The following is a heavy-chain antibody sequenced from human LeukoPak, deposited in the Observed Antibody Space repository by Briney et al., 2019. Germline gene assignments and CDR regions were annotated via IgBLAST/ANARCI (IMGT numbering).Heavy chain of an antibody. CDR1: GYTFTGYY. Sequence: ASVKVSCKASGYTFTGYYMHWVRQAPGQGLEWMGWINPNSGGTNYAQKFQGRVTMTRDTSISTAYMELSRLRSDDTAVYYCASDLYVLLWFGELLYDYYYYGMDVWGQGTTVTVSS. CDR2: INPNSGGT. J-gene: IGHJ6*02. CDR3: ASDLYVLLWFGELLYDYYYYGMDV. V-gene: IGHV1-2*02. D-gene: IGHD3-10*01.